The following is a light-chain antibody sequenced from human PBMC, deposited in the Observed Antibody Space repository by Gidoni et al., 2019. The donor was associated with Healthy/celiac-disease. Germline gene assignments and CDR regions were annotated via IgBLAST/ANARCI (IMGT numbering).Light chain of an antibody. V-gene: IGKV3-20*01. CDR3: QQYGSSPYT. CDR1: QSVSSSY. J-gene: IGKJ2*01. CDR2: GAS. Sequence: EIVLTQSPGTLSLSPGERATLSCRASQSVSSSYLAWYQQKHGQAPRLLIYGASSRSTGSPDRFSCSGSGTDFTLTISRLEPEDFAVYYCQQYGSSPYTFGQGTKLEIK.